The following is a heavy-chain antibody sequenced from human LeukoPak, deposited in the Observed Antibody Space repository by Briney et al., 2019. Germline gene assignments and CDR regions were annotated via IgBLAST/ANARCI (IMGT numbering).Heavy chain of an antibody. CDR3: AKGSRDTSGWHRDY. J-gene: IGHJ4*02. D-gene: IGHD6-19*01. V-gene: IGHV3-23*01. CDR2: ISGSGGST. CDR1: GFTFSSYA. Sequence: PGGSLRLSCAASGFTFSSYAMSWVRQAPGKGLEWVSSISGSGGSTQYADSVKGRFTISRDNSKNTLYLQMNSLRAEDTAVYYCAKGSRDTSGWHRDYWGQGTLVTVSA.